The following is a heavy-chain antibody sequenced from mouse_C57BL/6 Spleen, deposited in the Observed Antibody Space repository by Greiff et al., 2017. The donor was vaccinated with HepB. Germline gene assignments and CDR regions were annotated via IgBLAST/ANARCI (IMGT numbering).Heavy chain of an antibody. Sequence: VHLVESGAELAKPGASVKLSCKASGYTFTSYWMHWVNQRPGQGLEWIGYINPSSGYTKYNQKFKDKATLTADKSSSTAYMQLSSLTYEDSAVYYGAREYDLYAMDYWGQGTSVTVSS. D-gene: IGHD2-3*01. CDR3: AREYDLYAMDY. J-gene: IGHJ4*01. V-gene: IGHV1-7*01. CDR1: GYTFTSYW. CDR2: INPSSGYT.